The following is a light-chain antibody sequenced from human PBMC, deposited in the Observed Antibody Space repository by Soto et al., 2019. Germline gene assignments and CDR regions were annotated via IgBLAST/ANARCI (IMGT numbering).Light chain of an antibody. CDR1: SSDVGSYNL. V-gene: IGLV2-23*01. CDR2: EGS. CDR3: CSYAGRSTYVV. J-gene: IGLJ2*01. Sequence: QSALTQPASVSGSPGQSITISCTGTSSDVGSYNLVSWYQQHPGKAPKLMIYEGSKRPSGVSNRFSGSKSGNTASLTISGLQAEDEAYYCCCSYAGRSTYVVFGGGTKLTVL.